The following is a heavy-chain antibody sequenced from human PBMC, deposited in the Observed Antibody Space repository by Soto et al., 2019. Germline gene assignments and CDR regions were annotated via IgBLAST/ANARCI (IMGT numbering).Heavy chain of an antibody. Sequence: GGSLRLSCAASGFTFSSYAMSWVRQAPGKGLEWVSAISGSGGSTYYADSVKGRFTISRDNSKNTLYLQMNSLRAEDTAVYYCAKEYGIVVVPAASTGYYMDVWGKGTTVTVSS. CDR2: ISGSGGST. CDR3: AKEYGIVVVPAASTGYYMDV. J-gene: IGHJ6*03. D-gene: IGHD2-2*01. CDR1: GFTFSSYA. V-gene: IGHV3-23*01.